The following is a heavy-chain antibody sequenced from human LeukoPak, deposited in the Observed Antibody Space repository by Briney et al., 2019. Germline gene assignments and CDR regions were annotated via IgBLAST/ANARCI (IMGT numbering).Heavy chain of an antibody. CDR1: GFTFSSYA. CDR2: ISGSGGST. J-gene: IGHJ4*02. D-gene: IGHD3-22*01. V-gene: IGHV3-23*01. Sequence: GGSLRLSCAASGFTFSSYAMSWVRQAPGKGLEWVSAISGSGGSTYYADSVKGRFTISRDNSKNTLYLQVNSLRAEDTAVYYCAKPLYYDSSVYYFDYWGQGTQVTVSS. CDR3: AKPLYYDSSVYYFDY.